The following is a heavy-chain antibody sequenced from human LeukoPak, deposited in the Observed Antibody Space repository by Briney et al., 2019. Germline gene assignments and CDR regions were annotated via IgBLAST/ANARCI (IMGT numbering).Heavy chain of an antibody. V-gene: IGHV1-18*01. Sequence: ASPRVSCTPSRDSFTRNGISWVPQAPGQGLEWMGWISTNSGNTKYAQKFQDRVTLATDTSTSTAYMELRSLRSDDTAVYYCARDVNYAFDYWGQGTLVTVSS. J-gene: IGHJ4*02. D-gene: IGHD3-16*01. CDR1: RDSFTRNG. CDR2: ISTNSGNT. CDR3: ARDVNYAFDY.